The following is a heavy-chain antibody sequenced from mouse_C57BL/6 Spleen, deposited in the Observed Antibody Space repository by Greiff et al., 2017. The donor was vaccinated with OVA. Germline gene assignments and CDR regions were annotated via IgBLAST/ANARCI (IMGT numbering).Heavy chain of an antibody. Sequence: EVHLVESGGGLVKPGGSLKLSCAASGFTFSDYGMHWVRQAPEKGLEWVAYISSGSSTIYYADTVKGRFTISRDNAKNTLFLQMTSLRSEDTAMYYCARRELGDFDYWGQGTTLTVSS. V-gene: IGHV5-17*01. CDR2: ISSGSSTI. J-gene: IGHJ2*01. D-gene: IGHD4-1*01. CDR1: GFTFSDYG. CDR3: ARRELGDFDY.